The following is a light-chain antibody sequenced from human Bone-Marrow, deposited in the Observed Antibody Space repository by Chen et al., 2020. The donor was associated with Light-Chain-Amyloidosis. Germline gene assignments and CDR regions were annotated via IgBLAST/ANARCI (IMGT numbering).Light chain of an antibody. J-gene: IGLJ1*01. CDR1: SSDVGGFEY. CDR3: SSYSSTNIYV. V-gene: IGLV2-14*03. CDR2: GVI. Sequence: QSALTQPASVSGSPGQSITISCTGTSSDVGGFEYVSWYQHLPGKVPTLILYGVINRPSGVSNRFSGAKSGNPASLTISGLQAEDDADYYCSSYSSTNIYVFGTGTKVTV.